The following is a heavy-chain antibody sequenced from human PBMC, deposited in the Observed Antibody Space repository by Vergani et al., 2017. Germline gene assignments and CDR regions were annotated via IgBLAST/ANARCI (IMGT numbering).Heavy chain of an antibody. CDR1: GYTFSNYY. J-gene: IGHJ4*02. D-gene: IGHD3-9*01. CDR3: AREDDGILTGYRY. CDR2: INPSGGHT. Sequence: QVQVVQSGAEVKKSGASVKVSCKTSGYTFSNYYMHWVRQAPGQGLEWMGIINPSGGHTNYAQKFKGRVTMTRDTSTSTVYMELSSLRSEETAIYYCAREDDGILTGYRYWGQGTLVTVSA. V-gene: IGHV1-46*03.